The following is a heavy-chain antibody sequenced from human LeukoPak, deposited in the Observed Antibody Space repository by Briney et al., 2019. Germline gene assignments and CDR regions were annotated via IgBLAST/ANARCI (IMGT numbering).Heavy chain of an antibody. D-gene: IGHD6-13*01. Sequence: SETLSPTCAVSGGSISSYYWSWIRQPPGKGLEWIGRIYISGSTNYNPSLKSRVTMSGDTSKNQFSLKLSSVTAADTAAYYCARDYGSSLREDWFDPWGQGTLVTVSS. CDR1: GGSISSYY. J-gene: IGHJ5*02. CDR3: ARDYGSSLREDWFDP. V-gene: IGHV4-4*07. CDR2: IYISGST.